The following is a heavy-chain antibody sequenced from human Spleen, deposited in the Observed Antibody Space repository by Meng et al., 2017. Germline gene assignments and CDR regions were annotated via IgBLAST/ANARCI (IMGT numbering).Heavy chain of an antibody. CDR2: IKQDGSEK. Sequence: ETLSLTCAVYGGSFSGHHWNWIRQTPGKGLEWVANIKQDGSEKYYVDSVKGRFTISRDNAKDSLYLQMNSLRAEDTAVYYCANVGSSWTLVTYFASWGQGTLVTVSS. CDR3: ANVGSSWTLVTYFAS. J-gene: IGHJ4*02. CDR1: GGSFSGHH. D-gene: IGHD6-13*01. V-gene: IGHV3-7*01.